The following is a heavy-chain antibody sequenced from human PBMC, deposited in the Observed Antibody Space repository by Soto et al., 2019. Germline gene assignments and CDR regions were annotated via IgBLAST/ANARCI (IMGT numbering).Heavy chain of an antibody. Sequence: ASVKVSCKASGYTFTGYYMHWVRQAPGQGLEWMGWINPNSGGTNYAQKFQGRVTITADESTSKAYMELNSLRSEDTAVYYCERDAPGYPLPQVAFDIWGQGTMVTVSS. V-gene: IGHV1-2*02. CDR1: GYTFTGYY. CDR2: INPNSGGT. CDR3: ERDAPGYPLPQVAFDI. D-gene: IGHD6-25*01. J-gene: IGHJ3*02.